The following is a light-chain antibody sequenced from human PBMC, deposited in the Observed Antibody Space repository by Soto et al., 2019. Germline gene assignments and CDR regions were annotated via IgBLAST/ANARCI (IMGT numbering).Light chain of an antibody. J-gene: IGKJ2*01. V-gene: IGKV1-39*01. CDR1: QSTSIY. Sequence: DIQMTQSPSSLSASVGDRVTITCRAGQSTSIYVNWYQQKPGKAPKLLIYAASSLQSGVPSRFSGSESGTDFTLTISSLKPEDFANYYCQQSYSTPYTFGQGTKLEIK. CDR3: QQSYSTPYT. CDR2: AAS.